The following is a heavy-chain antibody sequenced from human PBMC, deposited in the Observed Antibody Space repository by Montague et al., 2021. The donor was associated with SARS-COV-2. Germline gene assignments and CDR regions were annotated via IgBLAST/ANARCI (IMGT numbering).Heavy chain of an antibody. CDR3: ARHGRFSVIVNTPRGAFDI. CDR1: GVSIGSYY. V-gene: IGHV4-59*08. CDR2: IYFSGST. J-gene: IGHJ3*02. Sequence: SETLSLTCTVSGVSIGSYYWSWIRQPPGKGLEWIGCIYFSGSTNXNPSLKSRVTISVDTSKNQFSLKLCSVTAADTAVYYCARHGRFSVIVNTPRGAFDIWGQGTMVTVSS. D-gene: IGHD3-22*01.